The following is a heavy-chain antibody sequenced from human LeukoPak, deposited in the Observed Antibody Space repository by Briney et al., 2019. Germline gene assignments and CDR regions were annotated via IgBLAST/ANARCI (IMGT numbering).Heavy chain of an antibody. CDR3: ARETRIVGATSFDY. V-gene: IGHV4-39*07. J-gene: IGHJ4*02. CDR2: IYYSGST. CDR1: GASISSSTDY. D-gene: IGHD1-26*01. Sequence: SETLSLTCTVSGASISSSTDYWGWIRQPPGKGLEWIANIYYSGSTYYNPSLKSRVTISVDTSKNQFSLKLSSVTAADTAVYYCARETRIVGATSFDYWGQGTLVTVSS.